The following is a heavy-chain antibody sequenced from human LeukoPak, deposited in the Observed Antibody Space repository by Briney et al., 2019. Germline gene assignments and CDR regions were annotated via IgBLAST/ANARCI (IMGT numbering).Heavy chain of an antibody. CDR1: GFTFTGYY. D-gene: IGHD4-23*01. J-gene: IGHJ4*02. Sequence: ASVTVSCKASGFTFTGYYLHWVRQAPGQGLEWMGWVNPNTGGTNYAQIFQGRVTMTRDTSISTAYMGLSRLTSDDTAVYYCARDSYGGNWSLGYWGQGTLVTVSS. V-gene: IGHV1-2*02. CDR2: VNPNTGGT. CDR3: ARDSYGGNWSLGY.